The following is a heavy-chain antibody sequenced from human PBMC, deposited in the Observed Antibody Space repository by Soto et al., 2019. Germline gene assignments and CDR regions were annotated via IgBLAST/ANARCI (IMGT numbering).Heavy chain of an antibody. CDR1: GFTFSSYD. Sequence: PGGSLRLSCAASGFTFSSYDMSWVRQAPWKGLEWVSGVSASGSITSYADSAKGRFTISRDNVKNTVFLQMSSLRAEDTAVYFCAKGDCSGGRCYRGFDYWGQGTLVTVSS. D-gene: IGHD2-15*01. J-gene: IGHJ4*02. CDR3: AKGDCSGGRCYRGFDY. CDR2: VSASGSIT. V-gene: IGHV3-23*01.